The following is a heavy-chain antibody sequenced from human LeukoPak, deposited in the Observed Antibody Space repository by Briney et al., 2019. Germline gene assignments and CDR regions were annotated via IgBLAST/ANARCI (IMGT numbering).Heavy chain of an antibody. CDR3: ARGPYRRLDY. V-gene: IGHV1-8*01. J-gene: IGHJ4*02. Sequence: ASVKVSCKASGYTFSSYDINWVRQAAGQGLEWMGWMNPNSGNTGYAQKLQGRVTMTRNTSITTAYMELSSLRFEDTAVYCCARGPYRRLDYWGQGTLVTVSS. D-gene: IGHD3-16*02. CDR2: MNPNSGNT. CDR1: GYTFSSYD.